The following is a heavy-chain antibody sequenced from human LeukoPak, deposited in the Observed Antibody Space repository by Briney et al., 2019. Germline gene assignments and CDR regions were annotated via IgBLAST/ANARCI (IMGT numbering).Heavy chain of an antibody. V-gene: IGHV4-4*07. D-gene: IGHD2-2*01. J-gene: IGHJ6*03. CDR2: IYTSGST. CDR1: GGSISSYY. Sequence: SETLSLTCTVSGGSISSYYWSWIRQPAGKVLEWIGRIYTSGSTNYNPSLKSRVTMSVDTSKNKFSLKLSSVTAADTAVYYCARGPRYCSSTSFPEGYYYYMDVWGKGTTVTVSS. CDR3: ARGPRYCSSTSFPEGYYYYMDV.